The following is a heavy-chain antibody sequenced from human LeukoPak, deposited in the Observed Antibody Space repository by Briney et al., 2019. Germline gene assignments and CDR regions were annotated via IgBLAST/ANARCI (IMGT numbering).Heavy chain of an antibody. J-gene: IGHJ4*02. CDR1: AFTFSSFG. Sequence: GGSLRLSCAASAFTFSSFGMHWVRQAPGKGLEWVSSLSGSGYNTYYADSVKGRFTISRDNSKNTVYLQMNSLRAEDTAVYYCAKDPYGTRYFDYWGQGTLVTVSS. CDR2: LSGSGYNT. V-gene: IGHV3-23*01. D-gene: IGHD2-2*01. CDR3: AKDPYGTRYFDY.